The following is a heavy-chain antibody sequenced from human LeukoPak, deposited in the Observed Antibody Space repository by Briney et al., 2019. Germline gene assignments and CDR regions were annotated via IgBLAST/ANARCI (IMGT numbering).Heavy chain of an antibody. D-gene: IGHD4-17*01. Sequence: PGTSLRLSCAASGFTFSSYAMHWVRQAPGRGLEWVSTIRADVGTTNYADSVKGRFTISRDNSKNTVYLQMNSLRAEDTAVYYCAKDVYGDYGGLVSWGQGTLVTVSS. CDR1: GFTFSSYA. V-gene: IGHV3-23*01. CDR3: AKDVYGDYGGLVS. J-gene: IGHJ5*02. CDR2: IRADVGTT.